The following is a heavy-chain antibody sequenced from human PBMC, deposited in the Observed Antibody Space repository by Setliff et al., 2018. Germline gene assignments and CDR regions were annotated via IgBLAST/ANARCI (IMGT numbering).Heavy chain of an antibody. D-gene: IGHD5-18*01. J-gene: IGHJ6*02. CDR2: IYPGDSDT. CDR3: ARVTPDYYYYYGMDV. V-gene: IGHV5-51*03. Sequence: PGESLKISCKGSGYSFTSYWTGWVRQMPGKGLEWMGIIYPGDSDTRYSPSFQGQVTISADKSISTAYLQWSSLKASDTAMYYCARVTPDYYYYYGMDVWGQGTTVTVSS. CDR1: GYSFTSYW.